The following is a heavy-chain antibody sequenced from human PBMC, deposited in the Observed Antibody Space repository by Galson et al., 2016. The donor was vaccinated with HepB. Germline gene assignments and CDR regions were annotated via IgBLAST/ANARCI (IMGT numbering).Heavy chain of an antibody. CDR3: VKDKDYYGMDV. V-gene: IGHV3-48*01. D-gene: IGHD3-10*01. CDR1: GFSFSRHS. CDR2: VNDRSRSI. J-gene: IGHJ6*02. Sequence: SLRLSCAASGFSFSRHSMNWVRQAPGKGLEWVAYVNDRSRSIFYAASVTGRFTISRDNAKNSLYLQMHSLRGEDTALYYCVKDKDYYGMDVWGQGTTVIVSS.